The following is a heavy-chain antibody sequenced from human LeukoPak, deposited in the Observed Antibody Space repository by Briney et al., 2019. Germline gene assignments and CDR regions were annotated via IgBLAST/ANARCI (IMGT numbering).Heavy chain of an antibody. CDR3: ARSRDGYNYGLIDY. D-gene: IGHD5-24*01. V-gene: IGHV4-38-2*02. Sequence: SETLSLTCTVSGYSISSGYYWGWIRQPPGKGLEWIGSIYHSGSTYYNPSLKSRVTISVDTSKNQFSLKLSSVTAADTAVYYCARSRDGYNYGLIDYWGRGTLVTVSS. CDR2: IYHSGST. CDR1: GYSISSGYY. J-gene: IGHJ4*02.